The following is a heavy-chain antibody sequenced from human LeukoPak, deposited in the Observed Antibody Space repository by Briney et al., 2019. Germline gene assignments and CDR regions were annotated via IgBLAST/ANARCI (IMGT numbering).Heavy chain of an antibody. CDR2: IYYSGST. D-gene: IGHD3-22*01. CDR3: ARLGYYDSSGTDAFDI. V-gene: IGHV4-59*01. Sequence: PSETLSLTCTVSGGSISSYYWSWIRQPPGKGLEWIGYIYYSGSTNYNPSLKSRVTISVDTSKNQFSLKLSSVTAADTAVYYCARLGYYDSSGTDAFDIWGQGTMVTVSS. J-gene: IGHJ3*02. CDR1: GGSISSYY.